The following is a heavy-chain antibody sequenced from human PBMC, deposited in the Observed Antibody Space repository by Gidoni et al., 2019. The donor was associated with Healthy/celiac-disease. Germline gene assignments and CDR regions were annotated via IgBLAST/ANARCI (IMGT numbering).Heavy chain of an antibody. CDR2: IYYSGST. Sequence: QVQLQESGPGLVKPSQTLSLTCTVSGGSISSGGYYWSWIRQHPGKGLEWIGYIYYSGSTYHNPSLKSRVTISVDTSKNQFSLKLSSVTAADTAVYYCATTMVRGADNYGMDVWGQGTTVTVSS. D-gene: IGHD3-10*01. CDR3: ATTMVRGADNYGMDV. CDR1: GGSISSGGYY. V-gene: IGHV4-31*03. J-gene: IGHJ6*02.